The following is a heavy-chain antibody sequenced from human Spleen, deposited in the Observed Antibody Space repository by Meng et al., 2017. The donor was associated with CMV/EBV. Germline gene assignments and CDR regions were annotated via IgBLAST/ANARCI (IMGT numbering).Heavy chain of an antibody. J-gene: IGHJ4*02. CDR2: MHWNDDK. CDR1: AFSLHTPGVC. D-gene: IGHD3-10*01. Sequence: FSAFSLHTPGVCVGWIRQPPGKALEWLALMHWNDDKRYSPSQRSRATVIKDTSNNRVVLTMTNMDPVDTATYYCAHSLRGELFHPFDHWGQGTLVTVSS. CDR3: AHSLRGELFHPFDH. V-gene: IGHV2-5*01.